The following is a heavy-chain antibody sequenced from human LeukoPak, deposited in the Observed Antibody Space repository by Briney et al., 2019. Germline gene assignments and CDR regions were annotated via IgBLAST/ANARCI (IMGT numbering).Heavy chain of an antibody. CDR3: AKDLRNIRTLVDLQMI. J-gene: IGHJ3*02. Sequence: GGSLRLSSAASGFTFTSYSMNWVRQAPGKGLEWVSTISGGGGSTYYADSVKGRFTISRDNSKNTLYLQVNSLRAEDTAVYYCAKDLRNIRTLVDLQMIWGQGTLVIVSS. CDR2: ISGGGGST. V-gene: IGHV3-23*01. CDR1: GFTFTSYS. D-gene: IGHD2-8*02.